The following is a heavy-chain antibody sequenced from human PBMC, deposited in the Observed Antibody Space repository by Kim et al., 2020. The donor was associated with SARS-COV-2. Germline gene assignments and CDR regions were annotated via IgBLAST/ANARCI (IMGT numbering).Heavy chain of an antibody. V-gene: IGHV3-30*18. Sequence: GGSLRLSCAASGFTFSVHGMHWVRQAPGKGLEWVAVISYDGSNKYYADSVKGRFTISRDNSKNTLYLQMNGLRAEDTAVYYCAKDISSVVAAIGPDYWG. CDR2: ISYDGSNK. J-gene: IGHJ4*01. CDR3: AKDISSVVAAIGPDY. CDR1: GFTFSVHG. D-gene: IGHD2-15*01.